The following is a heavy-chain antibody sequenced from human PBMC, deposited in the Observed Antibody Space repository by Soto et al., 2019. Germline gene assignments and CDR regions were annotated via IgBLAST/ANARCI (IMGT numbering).Heavy chain of an antibody. Sequence: SETLSLTCAVYGGSSSGYYWSWLRQPPGKGLEWLGEINHSGSTNYNPSLKSRVTISVDTSKNQSALKLSSVSAADTAVYYCARGRLLEWLSRYYYYYYGMNVWGQGTTGTVAS. D-gene: IGHD3-3*01. J-gene: IGHJ6*02. CDR2: INHSGST. V-gene: IGHV4-34*01. CDR3: ARGRLLEWLSRYYYYYYGMNV. CDR1: GGSSSGYY.